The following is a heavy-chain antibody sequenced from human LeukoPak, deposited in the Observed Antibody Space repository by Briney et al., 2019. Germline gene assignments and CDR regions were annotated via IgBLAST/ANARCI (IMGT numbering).Heavy chain of an antibody. V-gene: IGHV3-23*01. CDR1: GFTFSSYA. Sequence: GGSLRLSCAASGFTFSSYAMSWVRQAPGKGLEWVSAISGSGGSTYYADSVKGRFTIPRDNSKNTVYLQMNSLRAEDTAVYYCAREGSYYEFDYWGQGTLVTVSS. CDR3: AREGSYYEFDY. J-gene: IGHJ4*02. CDR2: ISGSGGST. D-gene: IGHD1-26*01.